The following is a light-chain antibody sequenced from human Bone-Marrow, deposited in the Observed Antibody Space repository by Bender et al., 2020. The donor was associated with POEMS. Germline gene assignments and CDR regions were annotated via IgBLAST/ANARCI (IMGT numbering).Light chain of an antibody. CDR2: QDS. Sequence: SYDLTQPPSVSVSPGQTASITCSGDKLGDKYINWYQQRPGQSPVLVIYQDSRRPSGIPERFSGSNSGNTATLTISGTQAMDEADYYCQAWDSSTVIFGGGTKLTVL. CDR3: QAWDSSTVI. J-gene: IGLJ2*01. CDR1: KLGDKY. V-gene: IGLV3-1*01.